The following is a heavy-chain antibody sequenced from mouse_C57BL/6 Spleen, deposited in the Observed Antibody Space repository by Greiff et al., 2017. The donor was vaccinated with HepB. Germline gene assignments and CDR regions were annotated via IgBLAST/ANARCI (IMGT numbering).Heavy chain of an antibody. J-gene: IGHJ4*01. CDR2: ISDGGSYT. CDR1: GFTFSSYA. Sequence: EVKLMESGGGLVKPGGSLKLSCAASGFTFSSYAMSWVRQTPEKRLEWVATISDGGSYTYYPDNVKGRFTISRDNAKNNLYLQMSHLKSEDTAMYYCAREEALFYAMDYWGQGTSVTVSS. D-gene: IGHD3-1*01. V-gene: IGHV5-4*01. CDR3: AREEALFYAMDY.